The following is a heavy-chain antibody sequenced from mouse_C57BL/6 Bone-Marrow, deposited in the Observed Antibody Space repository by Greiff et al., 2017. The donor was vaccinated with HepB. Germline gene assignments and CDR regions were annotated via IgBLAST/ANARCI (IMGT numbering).Heavy chain of an antibody. V-gene: IGHV1-59*01. D-gene: IGHD1-1*01. CDR2: IEHSDSYN. J-gene: IGHJ2*01. Sequence: QVQLQQPGAELVRPGTSVKLSCKASGYTFTSYWMHWVKQRPGQGLEWIGVIEHSDSYNNYNQKFKGKATLTVDTSSSTAYMQLSSLTSEDSAVYYCARAPAYYYGSSRYYFDYWGQGTTLTVSS. CDR1: GYTFTSYW. CDR3: ARAPAYYYGSSRYYFDY.